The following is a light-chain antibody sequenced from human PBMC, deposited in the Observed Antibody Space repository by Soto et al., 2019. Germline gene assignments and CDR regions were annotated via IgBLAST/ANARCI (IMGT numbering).Light chain of an antibody. J-gene: IGKJ5*01. Sequence: EIVLTQSPGTLSLSPGERATLSCRASQSVSSNLAWYQQKPGQAPRLLIYGASTRATGIPARFSGSGSGTEFTLTISSLQSEDFAVYYCQQYNNWPPPFGQGTRLEIK. CDR2: GAS. V-gene: IGKV3-15*01. CDR1: QSVSSN. CDR3: QQYNNWPPP.